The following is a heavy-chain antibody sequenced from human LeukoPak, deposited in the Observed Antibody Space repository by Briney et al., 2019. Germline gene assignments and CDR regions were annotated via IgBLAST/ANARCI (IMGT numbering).Heavy chain of an antibody. CDR1: GGSISSGGYY. CDR3: ARGALYYDSSGYLFDY. Sequence: SQTLSLTCTVSGGSISSGGYYWSWIRQHPGKGLEWIGYIYYSGSTYYNPSLKSRVTISVDTSKNQFSLKLSSVTAADTAVYYCARGALYYDSSGYLFDYWGQGTLVTVSS. CDR2: IYYSGST. V-gene: IGHV4-31*03. J-gene: IGHJ4*02. D-gene: IGHD3-22*01.